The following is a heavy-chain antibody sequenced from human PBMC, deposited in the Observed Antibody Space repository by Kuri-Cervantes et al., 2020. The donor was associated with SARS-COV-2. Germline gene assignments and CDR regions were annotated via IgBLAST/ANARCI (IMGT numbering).Heavy chain of an antibody. D-gene: IGHD2-2*01. V-gene: IGHV3-21*01. Sequence: GESLKISCAASGFTFSSYSMNWVRQAPGKGLEWVSSISSSSSYIYYADSVKGRFTISRDNAKNSLYLQMNSLRAEDTAVYYCARDCGPAAKSYSDYWGQGTLVTVSS. CDR2: ISSSSSYI. J-gene: IGHJ4*02. CDR3: ARDCGPAAKSYSDY. CDR1: GFTFSSYS.